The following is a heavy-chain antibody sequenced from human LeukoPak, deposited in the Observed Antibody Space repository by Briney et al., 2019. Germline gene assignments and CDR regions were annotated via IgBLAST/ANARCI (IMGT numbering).Heavy chain of an antibody. CDR1: GFTFSNFV. D-gene: IGHD1-26*01. V-gene: IGHV3-64D*09. CDR2: INDNGYNT. J-gene: IGHJ4*02. Sequence: GGSLRLSCSASGFTFSNFVMHWVRQAPGKGLEYVAIINDNGYNTDYAGSVKGRFTVARDNSKNTLYLQMSSLRPEDPAVYYCVSVRSGSFSFGHGGQGTRVMVSS. CDR3: VSVRSGSFSFGH.